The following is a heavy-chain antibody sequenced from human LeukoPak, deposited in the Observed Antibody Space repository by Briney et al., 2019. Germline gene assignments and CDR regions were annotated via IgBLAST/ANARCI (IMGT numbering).Heavy chain of an antibody. V-gene: IGHV4-30-4*01. CDR3: ARWGFGDPYYLDY. CDR2: IYYSGST. Sequence: SETLSLTCTVSGGSISSGDYYWSWIRQPPGKGLEWIGYIYYSGSTYYNPSLKSRVTISVDTSKNQFSLKLDPVTAADTAVYYCARWGFGDPYYLDYWGQGTLVTVSS. CDR1: GGSISSGDYY. D-gene: IGHD3-10*01. J-gene: IGHJ4*02.